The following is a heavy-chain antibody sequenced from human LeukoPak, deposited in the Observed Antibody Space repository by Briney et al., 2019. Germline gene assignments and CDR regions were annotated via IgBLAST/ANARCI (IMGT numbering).Heavy chain of an antibody. D-gene: IGHD3-22*01. V-gene: IGHV3-30*03. CDR2: ISYDGSNK. J-gene: IGHJ4*02. Sequence: GGSLRLSCAASGFTFSSYGMHWVRQAPGKGLEWVAVISYDGSNKYYADSVKGRFTISRDNVKNSLYLQMNNLRADDTAVYYCARDDYDSSTPYYFDYWGQGILVTVSS. CDR3: ARDDYDSSTPYYFDY. CDR1: GFTFSSYG.